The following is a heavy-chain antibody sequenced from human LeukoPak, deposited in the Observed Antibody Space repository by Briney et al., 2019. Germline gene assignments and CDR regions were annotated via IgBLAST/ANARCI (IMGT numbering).Heavy chain of an antibody. Sequence: GALRLSCAASGFTFSDYYMSWVRQAPGKGLEWVSAISGSGGSTYYADSVKGRFTISRDNSKNTLYLQMNRLRAEDTAVYYCAKEVPYSSGWPLDYWGQGTLVTVSS. CDR3: AKEVPYSSGWPLDY. J-gene: IGHJ4*02. D-gene: IGHD6-19*01. CDR1: GFTFSDYY. CDR2: ISGSGGST. V-gene: IGHV3-23*01.